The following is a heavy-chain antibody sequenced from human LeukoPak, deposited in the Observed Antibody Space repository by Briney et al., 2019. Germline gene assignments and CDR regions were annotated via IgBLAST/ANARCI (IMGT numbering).Heavy chain of an antibody. J-gene: IGHJ4*02. CDR2: INSDGSST. Sequence: GGSLRLSCAASGFIFSSYWMYWVRQAPGKGLVWVSHINSDGSSTSYADSVKGRFTISRDNAKNTMYLQMNSLRAEDTAVYYCARDRYCSGGSCYIDYWGQGTLVTVSS. CDR1: GFIFSSYW. V-gene: IGHV3-74*01. D-gene: IGHD2-15*01. CDR3: ARDRYCSGGSCYIDY.